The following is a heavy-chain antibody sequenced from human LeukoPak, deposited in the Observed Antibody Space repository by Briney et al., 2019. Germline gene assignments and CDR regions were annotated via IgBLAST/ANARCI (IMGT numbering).Heavy chain of an antibody. Sequence: GGSLRLSCAASGFTFSSYAMSWVRQAPGKGLEWVAFISYDGSNKDYADSVKGQFTISRDNSKNTLYLQMNSLRAEDTAVYYCAKARGFVVVPAAKDPWGQGTLVTVSS. D-gene: IGHD2-2*01. CDR2: ISYDGSNK. CDR1: GFTFSSYA. CDR3: AKARGFVVVPAAKDP. V-gene: IGHV3-30-3*01. J-gene: IGHJ5*02.